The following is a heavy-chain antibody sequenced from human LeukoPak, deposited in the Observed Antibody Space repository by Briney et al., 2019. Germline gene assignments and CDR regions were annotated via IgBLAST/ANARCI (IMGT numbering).Heavy chain of an antibody. CDR1: GFTFGSYA. J-gene: IGHJ4*02. CDR2: ISYDGSNK. Sequence: GRSLRLSCAASGFTFGSYAMHWVRQAPGKGLEWVAVISYDGSNKYYADSVKGRFTISRDNSKNTLYLQMNSLRAEDTAVYYCASGKLRYFDWLFDFDYWGQGTLVTVSS. V-gene: IGHV3-30-3*01. D-gene: IGHD3-9*01. CDR3: ASGKLRYFDWLFDFDY.